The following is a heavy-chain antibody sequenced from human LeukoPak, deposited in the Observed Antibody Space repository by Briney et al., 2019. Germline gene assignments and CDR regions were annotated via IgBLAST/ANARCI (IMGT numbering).Heavy chain of an antibody. CDR1: GGSISSSSYY. J-gene: IGHJ4*02. D-gene: IGHD3-3*02. CDR3: ARAAEALRLVRFDY. V-gene: IGHV4-39*07. Sequence: SETLSLTCTVSGGSISSSSYYWGWIRQPPGKGLEWIGSIYYSGSTYYNPSLKSRVTISVDTSKNQFSLKLSSVTAADTAVYYCARAAEALRLVRFDYWGQGTLVTVSS. CDR2: IYYSGST.